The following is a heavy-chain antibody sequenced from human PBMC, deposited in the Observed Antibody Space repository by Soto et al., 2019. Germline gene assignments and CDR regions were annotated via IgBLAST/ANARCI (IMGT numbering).Heavy chain of an antibody. CDR1: GCTFSSYA. CDR2: ISGSGGST. CDR3: AKDPWIHDGKGWFDP. V-gene: IGHV3-23*01. D-gene: IGHD1-1*01. J-gene: IGHJ5*02. Sequence: GGSLRLSSAASGCTFSSYALSLVRQAPGKRLERGSAISGSGGSTYYANSVKGRFTISRDNSKNTLYLQMNSLRAEDSAVYYCAKDPWIHDGKGWFDPWSQGSLVTV.